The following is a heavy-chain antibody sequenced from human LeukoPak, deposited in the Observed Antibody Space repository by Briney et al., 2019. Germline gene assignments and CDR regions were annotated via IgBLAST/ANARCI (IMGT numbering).Heavy chain of an antibody. V-gene: IGHV3-23*01. CDR1: GFTFSSYA. CDR3: AKGRDSSGYYRGIFDY. CDR2: ISGSGGST. Sequence: AGGSLRLSCAASGFTFSSYAMSWVRQAPGKGLEWVSAISGSGGSTYYADSVKGRFTISRDNSKNTLYLQMNSLRAEDTAVYYCAKGRDSSGYYRGIFDYWGQGTLVTVSS. J-gene: IGHJ4*02. D-gene: IGHD3-22*01.